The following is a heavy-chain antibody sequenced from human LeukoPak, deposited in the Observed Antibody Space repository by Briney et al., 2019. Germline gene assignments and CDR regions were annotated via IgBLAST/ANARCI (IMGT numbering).Heavy chain of an antibody. J-gene: IGHJ4*02. CDR1: GFTFSSYG. D-gene: IGHD3-10*01. CDR3: AKDSGYYGSGSYLNDY. V-gene: IGHV3-23*01. CDR2: ISGSGGST. Sequence: PGGSLRLSCAASGFTFSSYGMSWVRQAPGKGLEWVSAISGSGGSTYYADSVKGRFTISRDNSKNTLYLQMNSLRAEDTAVYYCAKDSGYYGSGSYLNDYWGQGTLVTVSS.